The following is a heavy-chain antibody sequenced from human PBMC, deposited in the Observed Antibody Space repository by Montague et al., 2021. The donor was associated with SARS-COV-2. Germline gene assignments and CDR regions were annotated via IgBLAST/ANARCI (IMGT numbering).Heavy chain of an antibody. CDR1: FGSISTYY. CDR2: IFFNGST. V-gene: IGHV4-59*01. J-gene: IGHJ5*01. Sequence: SETLSLTCTVSFGSISTYYWSWIRQPPGKGLEWIGFIFFNGSTKYNPSLKRRVSISPDTSKNQFSLKLSSVTAADTAVYYCARQDAWAYCGDECYRGWFDSWGQGTLVTVSP. D-gene: IGHD2-21*01. CDR3: ARQDAWAYCGDECYRGWFDS.